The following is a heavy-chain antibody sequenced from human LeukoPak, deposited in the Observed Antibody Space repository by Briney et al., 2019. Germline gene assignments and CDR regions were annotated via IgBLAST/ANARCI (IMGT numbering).Heavy chain of an antibody. D-gene: IGHD6-13*01. CDR1: GFTFSSYA. Sequence: GGSLRLSCAASGFTFSSYAMSWVRQAPGKRLEWVSAICGSGGSTYYADSVKGRFTISRDNSKNTLYLQMNSLRAEDTAVYYCAKVHSSSWYDYFDYWGQGTLVTVSS. CDR2: ICGSGGST. V-gene: IGHV3-23*01. J-gene: IGHJ4*02. CDR3: AKVHSSSWYDYFDY.